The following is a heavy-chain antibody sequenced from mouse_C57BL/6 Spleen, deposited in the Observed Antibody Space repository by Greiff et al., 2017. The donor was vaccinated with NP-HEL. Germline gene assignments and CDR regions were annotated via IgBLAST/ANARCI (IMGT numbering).Heavy chain of an antibody. J-gene: IGHJ2*01. CDR3: ARKAPLYGSSPYYFDY. CDR1: GYAFTNYL. CDR2: INPGSGGT. Sequence: QVQLQQSGAELVRPGTSVKVSCTASGYAFTNYLIEWVKQRPGQGLEWIGVINPGSGGTNYNEKFKGKATLTADKSSSTAYMQLSSLTSEDSAVYFCARKAPLYGSSPYYFDYWGQGTTLTVSS. D-gene: IGHD1-1*01. V-gene: IGHV1-54*01.